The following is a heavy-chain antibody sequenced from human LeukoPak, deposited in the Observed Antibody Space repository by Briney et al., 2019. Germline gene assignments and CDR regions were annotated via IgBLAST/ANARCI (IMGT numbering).Heavy chain of an antibody. V-gene: IGHV3-66*01. CDR3: AKDSSGWLDY. J-gene: IGHJ4*02. CDR2: IYSGGFT. CDR1: GVTVSGNY. D-gene: IGHD6-19*01. Sequence: GGSLRLSCAASGVTVSGNYMSWVRQAPGKGLEWVSVIYSGGFTYYADSVKGRFTISRDNSENTLYLQMNSLRAEDTAVYYCAKDSSGWLDYWGQGSLVTVSS.